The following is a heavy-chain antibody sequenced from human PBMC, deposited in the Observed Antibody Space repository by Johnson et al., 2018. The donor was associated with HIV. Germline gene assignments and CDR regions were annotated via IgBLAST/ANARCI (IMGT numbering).Heavy chain of an antibody. CDR1: GFTFDDYG. CDR2: ISGSGRRT. D-gene: IGHD4-23*01. J-gene: IGHJ3*02. Sequence: EVQLVESGGGVVRPGGSLRLSCAASGFTFDDYGMSWVRQAPGKGLEWVSSISGSGRRTYYADSVKGRFTISRDNSKNPLYLQMNSLGVEDTAVYYCAKDYHDDYGGNYHDAFDIWGQGTMVTVSS. V-gene: IGHV3-23*04. CDR3: AKDYHDDYGGNYHDAFDI.